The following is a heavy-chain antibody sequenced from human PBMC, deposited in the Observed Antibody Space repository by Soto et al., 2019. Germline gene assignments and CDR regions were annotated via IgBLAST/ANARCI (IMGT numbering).Heavy chain of an antibody. J-gene: IGHJ4*02. V-gene: IGHV1-3*01. D-gene: IGHD2-15*01. CDR2: INAGNGNT. CDR1: GYTFTSYA. Sequence: QVQLVQSGAEVKKPGASVKVSCKASGYTFTSYAMHWVRQAPGQRLEWMGWINAGNGNTKYSQKFQGRVTITRDTSSSTAFMELSSLRSEDTAVYYCARGPGGPDGPGDYWGQGTLVTVSS. CDR3: ARGPGGPDGPGDY.